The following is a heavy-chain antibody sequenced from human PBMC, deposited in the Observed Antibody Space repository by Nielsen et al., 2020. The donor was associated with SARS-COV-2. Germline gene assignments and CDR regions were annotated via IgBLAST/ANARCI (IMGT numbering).Heavy chain of an antibody. CDR1: GFIFSGYD. CDR3: AKGLGFYGSGSFWFAY. J-gene: IGHJ4*02. Sequence: GESLKISCTASGFIFSGYDMSWVRQAPGKGPEWVAAVSHDGGETFDADLVRGRFTISRDNSKNTLYLQMNSLRDEDTAVYYCAKGLGFYGSGSFWFAYWGQGTRVAVSS. CDR2: VSHDGGET. V-gene: IGHV3-23*01. D-gene: IGHD3-10*01.